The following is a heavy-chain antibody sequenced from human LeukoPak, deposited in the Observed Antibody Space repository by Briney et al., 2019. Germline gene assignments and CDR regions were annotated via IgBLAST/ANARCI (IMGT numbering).Heavy chain of an antibody. J-gene: IGHJ3*02. CDR1: GGSFSGYY. CDR3: ARQPIVGATADAFDI. V-gene: IGHV4-34*01. Sequence: SETLSLTCAVYGGSFSGYYWSWIRQPPGKGLEWIGEINHSGSTNYNPSLKSRVTISVDTSKNQFSLKLSSVTAADTAVYYCARQPIVGATADAFDIWGQGTMVTVSS. D-gene: IGHD1-26*01. CDR2: INHSGST.